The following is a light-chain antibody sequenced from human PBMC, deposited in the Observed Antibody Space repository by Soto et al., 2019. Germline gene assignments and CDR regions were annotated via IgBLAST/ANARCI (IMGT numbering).Light chain of an antibody. J-gene: IGKJ5*01. V-gene: IGKV3-15*01. CDR2: GAS. CDR1: QNSHTN. CDR3: QQYYNWPRT. Sequence: EIVRPQATATLSVAPGERATRCCRWVQNSHTNLAWYHHKPGQAPRLLFYGASTGATRLPARFSGSGSGTEFTLTINSLQAEDCAVYYCQQYYNWPRTFCPGARLEVK.